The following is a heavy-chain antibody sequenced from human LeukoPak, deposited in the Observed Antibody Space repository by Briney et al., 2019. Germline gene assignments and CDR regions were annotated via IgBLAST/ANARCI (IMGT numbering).Heavy chain of an antibody. J-gene: IGHJ5*02. CDR3: AKDLHDYVWGSYNWFDP. CDR2: ISGSGGST. V-gene: IGHV3-23*01. Sequence: GGTLRLSCAASGFTFSSYGMSWVRQAPGKGLEWVSAISGSGGSTYYADSVKGRFTISRDNSKNTLYLQMNSLRAEDTAVYYCAKDLHDYVWGSYNWFDPWGQGTLVTVSS. CDR1: GFTFSSYG. D-gene: IGHD3-16*01.